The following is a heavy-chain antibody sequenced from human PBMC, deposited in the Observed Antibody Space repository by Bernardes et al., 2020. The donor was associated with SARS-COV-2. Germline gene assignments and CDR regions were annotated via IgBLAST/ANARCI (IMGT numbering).Heavy chain of an antibody. V-gene: IGHV1-24*01. CDR2: FDPEDGET. J-gene: IGHJ5*02. D-gene: IGHD6-19*01. CDR3: ATVPPFISGWYLSVHPNWFNP. CDR1: GYTLTELS. Sequence: SVKVSCKVSGYTLTELSMHWVRQAPGKGLEWMGGFDPEDGETIYAQKFQGRVTMTDDTSTDTAYMALNSLRPEDTAVYYCATVPPFISGWYLSVHPNWFNPLGQGTLVTV.